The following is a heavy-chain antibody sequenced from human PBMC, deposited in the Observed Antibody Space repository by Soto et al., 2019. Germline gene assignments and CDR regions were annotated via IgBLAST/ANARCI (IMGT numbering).Heavy chain of an antibody. V-gene: IGHV4-34*01. Sequence: SETLSLTCAVYGGSFSGYYWSWIRQPPGKGLEWIGEINHSGSTNYNPSLKSRVTISVDTSKNQFSLKLSSVTAADTAVYYCARGGRPSYYDDSSGYYIQLILDYWGQGTPVTDYS. CDR2: INHSGST. CDR1: GGSFSGYY. J-gene: IGHJ4*02. CDR3: ARGGRPSYYDDSSGYYIQLILDY. D-gene: IGHD3-22*01.